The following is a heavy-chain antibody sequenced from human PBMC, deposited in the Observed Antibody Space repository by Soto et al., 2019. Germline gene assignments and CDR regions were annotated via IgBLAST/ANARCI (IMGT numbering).Heavy chain of an antibody. J-gene: IGHJ4*02. V-gene: IGHV1-3*01. CDR2: INAGNGNT. Sequence: QVQLVQSGAEVKKPGASVKVSCKASGYTFTSYAMHWARQAPGQRLEWMGWINAGNGNTKYSQKFQDTVTITRDTSASTAYMELSSLRSEDTAVYYCARGPGGPDGPGDYWGQGTLVTVSS. CDR1: GYTFTSYA. CDR3: ARGPGGPDGPGDY. D-gene: IGHD2-15*01.